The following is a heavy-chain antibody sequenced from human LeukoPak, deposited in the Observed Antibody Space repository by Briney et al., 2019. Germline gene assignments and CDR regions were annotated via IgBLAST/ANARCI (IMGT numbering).Heavy chain of an antibody. D-gene: IGHD6-19*01. V-gene: IGHV3-74*01. J-gene: IGHJ4*02. CDR2: INSDGSWT. CDR1: GNYW. Sequence: GGSLRLSCAASGNYWMHWVRQVPGKGLVWVSHINSDGSWTSYADSVKGRFTISRDNSKNTLYLQMNSLRAEDTAVYYCAKEGSGWLRGSRRGYYFDYWGQGTLVTVSS. CDR3: AKEGSGWLRGSRRGYYFDY.